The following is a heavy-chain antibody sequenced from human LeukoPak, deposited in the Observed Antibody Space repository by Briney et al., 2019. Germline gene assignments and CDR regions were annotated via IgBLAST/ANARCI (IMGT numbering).Heavy chain of an antibody. J-gene: IGHJ4*02. D-gene: IGHD3-9*01. V-gene: IGHV4-39*01. CDR3: ARHTYDILTGYSMENYFDY. CDR1: GGSISSSSYY. Sequence: SETLSLTCTVSGGSISSSSYYWGWIRQPPGKGLECIGSIYYSGSTYYNPSLKSRVTISVDTSKNQFSLRLSSVTAADTAVYYCARHTYDILTGYSMENYFDYWGQGTLVTVSS. CDR2: IYYSGST.